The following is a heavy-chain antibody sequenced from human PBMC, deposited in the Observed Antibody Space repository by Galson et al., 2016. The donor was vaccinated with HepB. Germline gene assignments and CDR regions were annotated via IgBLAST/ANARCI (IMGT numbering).Heavy chain of an antibody. CDR2: ISTRRTT. V-gene: IGHV3-23*01. CDR1: GFVFSNFG. Sequence: SLRLSCAASGFVFSNFGLSWVRQAPGKGLEWVASISTRRTTYYSESVQGRFTISRDNSNNTLYLQMNGLRAEDTAVYYCAKERLVRRIFDHWGQGTLLTVSS. CDR3: AKERLVRRIFDH. D-gene: IGHD1-1*01. J-gene: IGHJ4*02.